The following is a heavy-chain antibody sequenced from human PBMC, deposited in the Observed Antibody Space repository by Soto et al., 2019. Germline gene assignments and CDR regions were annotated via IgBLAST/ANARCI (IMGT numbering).Heavy chain of an antibody. Sequence: SETLSLTCTVSGGSVSSGSYYWSWIRQPPGKGLEWIGYIYYSGSTNYNPSLKSRVTISVDTSKNQFSLKLSSVTAADTAVYYCARGKRVFRITIFGVVDSFDYWGQGTLVTVSS. CDR3: ARGKRVFRITIFGVVDSFDY. CDR2: IYYSGST. D-gene: IGHD3-3*01. CDR1: GGSVSSGSYY. V-gene: IGHV4-61*01. J-gene: IGHJ4*02.